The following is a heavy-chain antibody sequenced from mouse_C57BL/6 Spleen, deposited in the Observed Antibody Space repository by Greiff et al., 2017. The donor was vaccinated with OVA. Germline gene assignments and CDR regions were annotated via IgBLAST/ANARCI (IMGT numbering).Heavy chain of an antibody. J-gene: IGHJ2*01. V-gene: IGHV1-15*01. CDR3: TRVTTVVADY. CDR1: GYTFTDYE. Sequence: VHLVESGAELVRPGASVTLSCKASGYTFTDYEMHWVKQTPVHGLEWIGAIDPETGGTAYNQKFKGKAILTADKSSSTAYMELRSLTSEDSAVYYCTRVTTVVADYWGQGTTLTVSS. CDR2: IDPETGGT. D-gene: IGHD1-1*01.